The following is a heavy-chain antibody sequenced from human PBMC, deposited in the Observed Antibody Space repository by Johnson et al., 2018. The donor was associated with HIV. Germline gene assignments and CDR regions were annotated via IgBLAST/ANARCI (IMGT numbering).Heavy chain of an antibody. CDR1: GFTVSSNY. V-gene: IGHV3-66*02. Sequence: VQLLESGGGLVQPGGSLRLSCAASGFTVSSNYMTWVRQAPGKGLEWVSVLYGADRPFYADYVTGRFTSSRDNSKNTLDLQMNRLRAQDTAVYYCARDWEGYAFDIWGQGTMVTVSS. J-gene: IGHJ3*02. CDR2: LYGADRP. D-gene: IGHD1-26*01. CDR3: ARDWEGYAFDI.